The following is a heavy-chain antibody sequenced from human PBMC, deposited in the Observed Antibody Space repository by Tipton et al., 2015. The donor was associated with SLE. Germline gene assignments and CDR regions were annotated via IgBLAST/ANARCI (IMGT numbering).Heavy chain of an antibody. CDR1: GGTFSSYA. V-gene: IGHV1-69*06. D-gene: IGHD3/OR15-3a*01. CDR3: ARGLGLNYFDY. Sequence: QLVQSGAEVKKPGSSVKVSCKASGGTFSSYAISWVRQAPGQGLEWMGGIIPIFGTANYAQKLQGRVTMATDTSTSTAYMELRSLRSDDTAVYYCARGLGLNYFDYWGQGTLVTVSS. CDR2: IIPIFGTA. J-gene: IGHJ4*02.